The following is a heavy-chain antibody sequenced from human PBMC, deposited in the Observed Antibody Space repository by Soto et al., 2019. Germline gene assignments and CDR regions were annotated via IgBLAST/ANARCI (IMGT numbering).Heavy chain of an antibody. V-gene: IGHV4-59*01. CDR2: IYYSGST. J-gene: IGHJ6*03. Sequence: SETLSLTCTVSGGSISSYYWSWIRQPPGKGLEWIGYIYYSGSTNYNPSLKSRVTISVDTSKNQFSLKLSSVTAADTAVYYCARDLITMVRGADAEYYYYMDVWGKGTTVTVSS. CDR3: ARDLITMVRGADAEYYYYMDV. D-gene: IGHD3-10*01. CDR1: GGSISSYY.